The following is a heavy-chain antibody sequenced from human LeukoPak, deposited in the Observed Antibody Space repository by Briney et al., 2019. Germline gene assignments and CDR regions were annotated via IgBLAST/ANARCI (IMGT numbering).Heavy chain of an antibody. V-gene: IGHV4-59*01. J-gene: IGHJ3*02. Sequence: SSETLSLTCTVSGGSISPYYWNWIRQPPGKGLEWIGYIYYSGSTNYNPSLKSRVSISVDTSKNQFSLQLSSVTAADTAVYYCARDFYYDSSGYYDALDIWGQGTMVTVSS. D-gene: IGHD3-22*01. CDR1: GGSISPYY. CDR3: ARDFYYDSSGYYDALDI. CDR2: IYYSGST.